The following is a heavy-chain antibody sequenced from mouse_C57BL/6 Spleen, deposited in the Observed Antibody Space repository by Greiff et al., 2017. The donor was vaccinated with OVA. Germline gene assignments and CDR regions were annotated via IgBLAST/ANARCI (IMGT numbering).Heavy chain of an antibody. V-gene: IGHV1-75*01. D-gene: IGHD2-1*01. J-gene: IGHJ4*01. CDR3: ARRGGNGYYAMDY. CDR1: GYTFTDYY. Sequence: VQLVESGPELVKPGASVKISCKASGYTFTDYYINWVKQRPGQGLEWIGWIFPGSGSTYYNEKFKGKATLTVDKSSSTAYMLLSSLTSEDSAVYFCARRGGNGYYAMDYWGQGTSVTVSS. CDR2: IFPGSGST.